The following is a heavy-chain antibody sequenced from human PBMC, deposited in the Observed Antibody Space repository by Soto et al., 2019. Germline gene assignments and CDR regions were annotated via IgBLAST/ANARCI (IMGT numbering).Heavy chain of an antibody. V-gene: IGHV1-3*01. D-gene: IGHD3-22*01. CDR2: INAGNGNT. CDR3: ARDATYYYDSSGYYYPGYFDY. J-gene: IGHJ4*02. CDR1: GYTFTNYA. Sequence: ASVKVSCKASGYTFTNYAMHWVRQAPGQRLEWMGWINAGNGNTKYSQKFQGRVTITRDTSASTAYMELSSLRSEDTAVYYCARDATYYYDSSGYYYPGYFDYWGQGTLVTVSS.